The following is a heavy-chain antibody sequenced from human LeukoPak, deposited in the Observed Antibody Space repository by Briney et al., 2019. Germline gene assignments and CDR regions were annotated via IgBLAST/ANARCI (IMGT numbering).Heavy chain of an antibody. CDR2: IKQDGSEK. D-gene: IGHD6-19*01. V-gene: IGHV3-7*03. CDR3: ARDYPKQWLSSDY. Sequence: GGSLRLSCAASGFTFSSYWMSWVRQAPGKGLEWVANIKQDGSEKYYVDSVKGRFTITRDNAKNSLYLQMNSLRAEDTAVYYCARDYPKQWLSSDYWGQGTLVTVSS. J-gene: IGHJ4*02. CDR1: GFTFSSYW.